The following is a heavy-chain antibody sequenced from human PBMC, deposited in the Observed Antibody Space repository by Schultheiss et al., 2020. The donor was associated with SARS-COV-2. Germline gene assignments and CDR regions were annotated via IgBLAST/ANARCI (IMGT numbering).Heavy chain of an antibody. J-gene: IGHJ4*02. D-gene: IGHD2-21*02. Sequence: GGSLRLSCAASGFTFSGSAMHWVRQASGKGLEWVGRIRSKANSYATAYAASVKGRFTISRDDSKNTAYLLMNSLKSEDTAVYYCAKDGVRYCGGDCPDYWGQGTLVTVSS. CDR3: AKDGVRYCGGDCPDY. V-gene: IGHV3-73*01. CDR2: IRSKANSYAT. CDR1: GFTFSGSA.